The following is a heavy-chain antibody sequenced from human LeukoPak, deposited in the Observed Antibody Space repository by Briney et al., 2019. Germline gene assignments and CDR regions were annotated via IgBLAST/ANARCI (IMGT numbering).Heavy chain of an antibody. V-gene: IGHV3-33*01. Sequence: PGRSLRLSCAASGFTFSSYGMHWVRQAPGKGLEWVAVIWYDGNNKYYADSVKGRFTISRDNSKNTLYLQMNSQRAEDTAVYYCARDRDSSGTSTFDYWGQGTLVTVSS. J-gene: IGHJ4*02. CDR3: ARDRDSSGTSTFDY. D-gene: IGHD6-19*01. CDR2: IWYDGNNK. CDR1: GFTFSSYG.